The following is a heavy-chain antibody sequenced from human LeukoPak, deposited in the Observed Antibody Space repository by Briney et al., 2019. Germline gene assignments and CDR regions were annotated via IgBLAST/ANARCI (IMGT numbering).Heavy chain of an antibody. D-gene: IGHD2-21*01. V-gene: IGHV3-23*01. Sequence: PGGSLRLSCAASGFTFSSYAMSWVRQAPGKGLEWVSAISGSGGSTYYADSVKGRFTISRDNSKNTLYLQMNSLRAEDTAVYYCAKDGLGAPYCGGDCFSDYWGQGTLVTVSS. CDR1: GFTFSSYA. CDR3: AKDGLGAPYCGGDCFSDY. J-gene: IGHJ4*02. CDR2: ISGSGGST.